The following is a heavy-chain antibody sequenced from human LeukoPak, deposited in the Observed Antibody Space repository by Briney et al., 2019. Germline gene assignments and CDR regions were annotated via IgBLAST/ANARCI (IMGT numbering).Heavy chain of an antibody. V-gene: IGHV4-59*01. CDR3: ARGYTVATIRNYYYGMDV. Sequence: SETLSLTCTVSGGSISSYYWSWIRQPPGKGLEWIGYIYYSGSTNYNPSLKSRVTISVDTSKNQFSLKLSSVTAADTAVYYCARGYTVATIRNYYYGMDVWGQGTTVTVSS. J-gene: IGHJ6*02. CDR2: IYYSGST. D-gene: IGHD5-12*01. CDR1: GGSISSYY.